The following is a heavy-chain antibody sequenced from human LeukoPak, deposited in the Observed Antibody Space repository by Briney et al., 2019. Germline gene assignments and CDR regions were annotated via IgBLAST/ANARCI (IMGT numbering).Heavy chain of an antibody. CDR1: GYTFTGYY. D-gene: IGHD4-17*01. CDR2: INPNSGGT. CDR3: ARGDDNGDYEAID. J-gene: IGHJ4*02. Sequence: ASVKVSCKASGYTFTGYYMHWVRQAPGQGLERMGWINPNSGGTDYAQKFQGRVTMTRDTSISTAYMELSRLRSDDTAVYYCARGDDNGDYEAIDWGQGTLVTVSS. V-gene: IGHV1-2*02.